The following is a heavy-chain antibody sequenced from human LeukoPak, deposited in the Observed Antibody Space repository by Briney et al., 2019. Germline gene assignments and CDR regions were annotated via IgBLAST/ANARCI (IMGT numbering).Heavy chain of an antibody. D-gene: IGHD6-13*01. Sequence: GGSLRLSCAASGFTFSSHAMSWVRQAPGKGLEWVSAINGSGSSTYYADSVKGRVSISRDNSKNTLYLQMNSLRAEDTAVYYCASAIAAVGIFYWGQGTLVTVSS. CDR2: INGSGSST. V-gene: IGHV3-23*01. CDR1: GFTFSSHA. CDR3: ASAIAAVGIFY. J-gene: IGHJ4*02.